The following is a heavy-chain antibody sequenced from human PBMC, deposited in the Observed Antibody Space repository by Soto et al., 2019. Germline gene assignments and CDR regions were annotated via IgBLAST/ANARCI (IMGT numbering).Heavy chain of an antibody. D-gene: IGHD2-15*01. V-gene: IGHV1-69*13. J-gene: IGHJ4*02. Sequence: SVKVSCKASGGTFSTYTITWVRQAPGQGLEWMGGIIPIFGTANYAQKFQGRVTITADESTSTAYMELSSLRSEDTAVYYCASPAPGYCSGGSCYHFDYWGQGTLVTVSS. CDR1: GGTFSTYT. CDR2: IIPIFGTA. CDR3: ASPAPGYCSGGSCYHFDY.